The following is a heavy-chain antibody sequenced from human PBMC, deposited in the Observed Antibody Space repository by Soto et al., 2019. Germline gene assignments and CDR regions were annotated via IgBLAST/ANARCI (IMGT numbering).Heavy chain of an antibody. V-gene: IGHV3-23*01. CDR3: AKSLLVVVAAGGYYFDY. CDR1: GFTFSSYA. J-gene: IGHJ4*02. D-gene: IGHD2-15*01. Sequence: PGGSLRLSCAASGFTFSSYAMSWVRQAPGKGLEWVSAISGSGGSTYYADSVKGRFTISRDNSKNTLYLQMNSLRAEDTAVYYCAKSLLVVVAAGGYYFDYWGQGTLVTVSS. CDR2: ISGSGGST.